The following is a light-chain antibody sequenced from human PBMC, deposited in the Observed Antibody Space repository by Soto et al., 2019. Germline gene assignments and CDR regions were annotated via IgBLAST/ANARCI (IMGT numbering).Light chain of an antibody. CDR2: WAS. V-gene: IGKV4-1*01. CDR3: HQCHSPPFT. CDR1: QSVLYGSSNRNY. Sequence: DIVMTQSPDSLALSLGARATINCKSSQSVLYGSSNRNYLAWYQQKPGQPPKLLISWASTRESGVPDRFSGSGSGTDFTLTITSLQAEDVAVYYCHQCHSPPFTFGGGTKVEIK. J-gene: IGKJ4*01.